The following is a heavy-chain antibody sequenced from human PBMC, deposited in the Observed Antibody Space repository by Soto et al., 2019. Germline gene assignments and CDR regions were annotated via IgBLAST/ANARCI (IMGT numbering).Heavy chain of an antibody. V-gene: IGHV1-3*01. CDR1: GYTFTSYA. Sequence: GASVKVSCKASGYTFTSYAMHWVRQAPGQRLEWMGWTNAGNGNTKYSQKFQGRVTITRDTSASTAYMELSSLRSEDTAVYYCALWPGQNYYGTDVWGQGTTVTVSS. J-gene: IGHJ6*02. CDR2: TNAGNGNT. D-gene: IGHD3-10*01. CDR3: ALWPGQNYYGTDV.